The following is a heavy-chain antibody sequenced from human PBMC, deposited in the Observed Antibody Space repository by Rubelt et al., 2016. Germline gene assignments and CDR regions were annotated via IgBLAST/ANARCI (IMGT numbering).Heavy chain of an antibody. CDR3: ATQTGHWPFDY. D-gene: IGHD1-1*01. V-gene: IGHV4-61*01. CDR2: NYYSGST. Sequence: QVQLQESGPGLVKPSETLSLPCTVSGGSVSSGSYYWSWIRQPPGKGLEWIGYNYYSGSTNYTPSLKSRVTISVDTSKNQFSLKLSSVTAADTAVYYCATQTGHWPFDYWGQGTLVTVPS. CDR1: GGSVSSGSYY. J-gene: IGHJ4*02.